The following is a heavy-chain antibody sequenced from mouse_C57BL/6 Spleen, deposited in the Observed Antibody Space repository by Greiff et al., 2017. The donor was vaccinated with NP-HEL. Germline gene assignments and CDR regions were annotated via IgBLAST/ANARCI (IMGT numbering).Heavy chain of an antibody. J-gene: IGHJ3*01. D-gene: IGHD2-4*01. CDR2: FHPYNDDT. CDR1: GYTFTTYP. V-gene: IGHV1-47*01. Sequence: QVQLKESGAELVKPGASVKMSCKASGYTFTTYPIEWMKQNHGKSLEWIGNFHPYNDDTKYNEKFKGKATLTVEKSSSTVYLELSRLTSDDSAVYYCARGAIYYDYVLAYWGQGTLVTVSA. CDR3: ARGAIYYDYVLAY.